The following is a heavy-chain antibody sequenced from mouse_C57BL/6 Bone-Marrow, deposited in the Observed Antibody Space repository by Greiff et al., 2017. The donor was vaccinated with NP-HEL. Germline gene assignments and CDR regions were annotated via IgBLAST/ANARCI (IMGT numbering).Heavy chain of an antibody. D-gene: IGHD1-1*01. Sequence: EVMLVESGGGLVQPGGGGRREGGTEGRRGREVEREGGGKEAGKGGEGRGERRKKGKEYTTEYSASVKGRFIISRDTSQIILYLQMNALRAEDTAIYYCARDAISSYWYFDVWGTGTTVTVSS. CDR3: ARDAISSYWYFDV. J-gene: IGHJ1*03. V-gene: IGHV7-1*01. CDR1: GRRGREVE. CDR2: RRKKGKEYTT.